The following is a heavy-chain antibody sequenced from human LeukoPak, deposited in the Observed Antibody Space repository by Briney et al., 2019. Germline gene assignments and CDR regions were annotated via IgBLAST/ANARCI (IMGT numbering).Heavy chain of an antibody. V-gene: IGHV1-2*02. Sequence: ASVKVSCKASGYTFTGYYMHWVRQAPGQGLEWMGWINPNSGGTNYAQKFQGRVTMTRDTSISTAYMELSRLRSDDTAVYYCARDPYGSGSPLDYWGQGTLVTVSS. CDR2: INPNSGGT. CDR1: GYTFTGYY. D-gene: IGHD3-10*01. CDR3: ARDPYGSGSPLDY. J-gene: IGHJ4*02.